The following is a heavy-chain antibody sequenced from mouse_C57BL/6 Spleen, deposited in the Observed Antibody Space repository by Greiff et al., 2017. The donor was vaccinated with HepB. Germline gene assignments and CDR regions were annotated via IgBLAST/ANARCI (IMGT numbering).Heavy chain of an antibody. CDR2: IYPGDGDT. J-gene: IGHJ4*01. CDR3: ALTGTYAMDY. D-gene: IGHD4-1*01. CDR1: GYAFSSSW. V-gene: IGHV1-82*01. Sequence: QVQLKESGPELVKPGASVKISCKASGYAFSSSWMNWVKQRPGKGLEWIGRIYPGDGDTNYNGKFKGKATLTADKSSSTAYMQLSSLTSEDSAVYFCALTGTYAMDYWGQGTSVTVSS.